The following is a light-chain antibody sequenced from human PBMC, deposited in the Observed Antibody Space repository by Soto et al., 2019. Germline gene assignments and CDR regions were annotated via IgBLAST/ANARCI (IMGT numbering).Light chain of an antibody. CDR1: QSGSSS. V-gene: IGKV3-15*01. CDR2: GAS. CDR3: QQYSDWAPL. Sequence: EIVMTQAPATLSVSPGERATLSCRASQSGSSSVAWYQQKPGQAPRLLIFGASTRATGIPVRFSGSGSGTEFPRSISILQSEDFAVYSGQQYSDWAPLFGPGTKVDI. J-gene: IGKJ3*01.